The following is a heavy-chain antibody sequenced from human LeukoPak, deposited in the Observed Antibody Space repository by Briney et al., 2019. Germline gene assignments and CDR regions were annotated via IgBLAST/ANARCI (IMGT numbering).Heavy chain of an antibody. Sequence: SQTPSLTCAISGDSVSSNSAAWHWIRQSPSRGLEWLGTTYYRSKWYNDYAVSVKSRITINSDTSKNQFSLHLNSVTPEDTAVYYCAREFTSADYFDYWGQGTLVTVSS. V-gene: IGHV6-1*01. CDR1: GDSVSSNSAA. CDR2: TYYRSKWYN. J-gene: IGHJ4*02. CDR3: AREFTSADYFDY.